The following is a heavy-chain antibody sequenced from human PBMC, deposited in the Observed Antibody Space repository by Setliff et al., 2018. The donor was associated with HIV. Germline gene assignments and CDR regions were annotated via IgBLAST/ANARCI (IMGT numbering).Heavy chain of an antibody. V-gene: IGHV1-69*13. CDR1: GGILSTYA. CDR3: ARETAPAHYYGSGSYRLHAFDV. D-gene: IGHD3-10*01. J-gene: IGHJ3*01. Sequence: SVKVSCKVSGGILSTYATIWVRQAPGQGLEWLGGIIPLFGRASYAQKFQGRVTITADESTNTAYMELSSLRSGDTAVYYCARETAPAHYYGSGSYRLHAFDVWGQGTMVTVSS. CDR2: IIPLFGRA.